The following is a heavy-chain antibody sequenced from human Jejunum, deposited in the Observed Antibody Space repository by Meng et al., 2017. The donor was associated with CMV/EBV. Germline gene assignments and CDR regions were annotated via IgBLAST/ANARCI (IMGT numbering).Heavy chain of an antibody. CDR2: TYYRSNWST. Sequence: SGDSVSSNRAAWNWLSQSPSRGLEWLGRTYYRSNWSTDYALSVKSRITISPDTSKNQVSLHLTSLTPEDTAMYYCVRSSTTGGFDPWGQGTLVTVSS. D-gene: IGHD7-27*01. J-gene: IGHJ5*02. CDR1: GDSVSSNRAA. V-gene: IGHV6-1*01. CDR3: VRSSTTGGFDP.